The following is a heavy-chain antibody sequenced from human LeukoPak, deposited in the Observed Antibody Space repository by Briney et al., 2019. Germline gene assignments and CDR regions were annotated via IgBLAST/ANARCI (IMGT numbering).Heavy chain of an antibody. CDR3: AKSNGYGLIDI. V-gene: IGHV4-38-2*02. CDR1: GYFISSGYF. D-gene: IGHD3-10*01. J-gene: IGHJ3*02. CDR2: IYHGGDT. Sequence: SETLSLTCTVSGYFISSGYFWGWIRQPPGKGLEWIGSIYHGGDTYYNPSLESRVTMSVDTSKNQFSLNLNSVTAADTAVYYCAKSNGYGLIDIWGQGTMVTVSS.